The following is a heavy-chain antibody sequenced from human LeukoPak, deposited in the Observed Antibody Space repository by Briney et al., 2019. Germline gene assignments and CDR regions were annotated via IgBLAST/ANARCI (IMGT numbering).Heavy chain of an antibody. V-gene: IGHV4-34*01. CDR2: INHSGST. CDR1: GGSFSGYY. Sequence: PSETLSLTCAVYGGSFSGYYWSWIRQPPGKGLEWIGEINHSGSTNYNPSLKSRVTISVDTSKNQFSLKLSSVTAADTAVYYCARGQIEGATNWFDPWGQGTLVTVSS. D-gene: IGHD1-26*01. CDR3: ARGQIEGATNWFDP. J-gene: IGHJ5*02.